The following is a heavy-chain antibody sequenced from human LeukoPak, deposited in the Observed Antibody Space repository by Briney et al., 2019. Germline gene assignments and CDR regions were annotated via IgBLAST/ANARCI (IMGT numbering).Heavy chain of an antibody. V-gene: IGHV4-34*01. CDR2: INHSGST. D-gene: IGHD2-2*01. Sequence: SETLSLTCAVYGGSFSGYYWSWIRQPPGKGLEWIGEINHSGSTNYNPSLKSRVTISEDTSKNQFSLKLSSVTAADTAVYYCARGYQPVTYRIGYWGQGTLVTVSS. CDR1: GGSFSGYY. J-gene: IGHJ4*02. CDR3: ARGYQPVTYRIGY.